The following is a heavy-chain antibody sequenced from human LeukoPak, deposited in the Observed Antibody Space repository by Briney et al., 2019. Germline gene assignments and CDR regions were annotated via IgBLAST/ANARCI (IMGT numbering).Heavy chain of an antibody. D-gene: IGHD3-3*01. CDR1: GGSISSSSYY. CDR2: IYYSGST. J-gene: IGHJ1*01. Sequence: SETLSLTCTVSGGSISSSSYYWGWIRQPPGKGLEWIGSIYYSGSTYYNPPLKSRVTISVDKSKNQFSLKLSSVTAADTAVYYCARRTYYDFWSGYYTAEYFQRWGQGTLVTVSS. CDR3: ARRTYYDFWSGYYTAEYFQR. V-gene: IGHV4-39*07.